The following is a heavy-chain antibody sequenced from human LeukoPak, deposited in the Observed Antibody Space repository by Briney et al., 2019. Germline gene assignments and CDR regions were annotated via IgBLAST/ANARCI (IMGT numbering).Heavy chain of an antibody. J-gene: IGHJ3*02. CDR1: GGTFNSYA. CDR3: AGSMDAFDI. V-gene: IGHV1-69*13. D-gene: IGHD3-10*01. Sequence: SVKVSCKASGGTFNSYALSWVRQAPGQGLEWMGTIIPIFGTADYAQRFQDRVTITADESTSTAYMELSSLRSEDAAVYYCAGSMDAFDIWGQGTMVTVSS. CDR2: IIPIFGTA.